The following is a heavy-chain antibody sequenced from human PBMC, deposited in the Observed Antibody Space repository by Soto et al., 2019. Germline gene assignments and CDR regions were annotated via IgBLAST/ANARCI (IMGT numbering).Heavy chain of an antibody. J-gene: IGHJ4*02. D-gene: IGHD3-22*01. CDR3: EKDLMGDRSGYHYGGDH. Sequence: QVQLMESGGGVVQPGRSLRLSCAASGFTFNSYGMHWVRQAPGKGLEWVAIISYDGSNKYYADAVTGRFTISRDNSKNTLYLQMNSLRDEDTAVYYCEKDLMGDRSGYHYGGDHWGQGTLVAVSS. V-gene: IGHV3-30*18. CDR1: GFTFNSYG. CDR2: ISYDGSNK.